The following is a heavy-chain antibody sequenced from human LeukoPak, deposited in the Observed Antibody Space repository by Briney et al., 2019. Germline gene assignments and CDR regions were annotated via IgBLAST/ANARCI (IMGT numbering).Heavy chain of an antibody. D-gene: IGHD5-18*01. J-gene: IGHJ4*02. CDR1: GFNVSTSG. V-gene: IGHV3-30*02. CDR3: AKRAMGGTALYYFDY. CDR2: IRYDGSNK. Sequence: GGSLRLSCEASGFNVSTSGMHWVRPAPGKGLEWVAFIRYDGSNKHYADSVKGRFTISRDNSKNTLYLQMSSLRLEDTGVYYCAKRAMGGTALYYFDYWGQGTLVTVSS.